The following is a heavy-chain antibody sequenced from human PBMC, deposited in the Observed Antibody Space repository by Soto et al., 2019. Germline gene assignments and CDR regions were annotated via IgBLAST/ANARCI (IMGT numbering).Heavy chain of an antibody. D-gene: IGHD3-22*01. V-gene: IGHV1-18*01. CDR1: GYTFTSYG. CDR3: ARDGYLDGHY. CDR2: ISAYNGNT. Sequence: ASVKVSCKASGYTFTSYGISWVRQAPGQGLEWMGWISAYNGNTNYAQKLQGRFTISRDNFQGTVFLQMNSLRRNDTAVYFCARDGYLDGHYWGQGALVTVSS. J-gene: IGHJ4*02.